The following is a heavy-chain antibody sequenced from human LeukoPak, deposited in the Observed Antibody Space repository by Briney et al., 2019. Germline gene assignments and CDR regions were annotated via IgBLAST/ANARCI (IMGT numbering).Heavy chain of an antibody. V-gene: IGHV3-9*01. CDR1: GFTFDDYA. CDR2: ISWNSGSI. J-gene: IGHJ4*02. CDR3: TKDIRAYYDSSGYISLEGYFDY. Sequence: GGSLRLSCAASGFTFDDYAMHWVRHAPGKGLEWVSGISWNSGSIGYADSVKGRFTISRDNAKNSLYLQMNSLRAEDTALYYCTKDIRAYYDSSGYISLEGYFDYWGQGTLVTVSS. D-gene: IGHD3-22*01.